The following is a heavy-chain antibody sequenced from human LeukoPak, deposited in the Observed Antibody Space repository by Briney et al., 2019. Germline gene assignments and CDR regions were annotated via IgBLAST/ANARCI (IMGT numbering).Heavy chain of an antibody. D-gene: IGHD2-15*01. CDR1: GFFFSSHS. CDR2: ITGAGDFS. V-gene: IGHV3-23*01. Sequence: GGSLRLSCAASGFFFSSHSMAWVRQAPGKGLEWVAAITGAGDFSDYADSAQGRFTIFRDNSQNILFLQMNSLRPDDTAVYFCARRSSISSGYFDSWGQGTLVTVCS. CDR3: ARRSSISSGYFDS. J-gene: IGHJ4*02.